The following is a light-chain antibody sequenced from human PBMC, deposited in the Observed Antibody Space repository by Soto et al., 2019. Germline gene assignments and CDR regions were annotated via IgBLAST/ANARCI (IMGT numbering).Light chain of an antibody. J-gene: IGKJ1*01. CDR2: KAS. V-gene: IGKV1-5*03. CDR1: QSINNW. CDR3: QQYESFPRT. Sequence: DIQMTQSTSSLSASVGDRVTITYRASQSINNWLAWYQQKPGKAPKLFIFKASTLEIGVPSRFSGSGSGTEFTLSISSLQPDDFATYFCQQYESFPRTFDQGTKVEMK.